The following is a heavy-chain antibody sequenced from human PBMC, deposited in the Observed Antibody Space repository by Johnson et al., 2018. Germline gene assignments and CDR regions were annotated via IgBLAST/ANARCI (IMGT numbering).Heavy chain of an antibody. V-gene: IGHV3-9*01. CDR2: INWNSGSI. J-gene: IGHJ6*02. CDR1: GFTFDAYA. D-gene: IGHD2-2*01. Sequence: VQLVQSGGGLVQPGRSLRLSCAASGFTFDAYAMHWVRQAPGKGLEWVSGINWNSGSIGYADSVKGRFTISSDNAKNSLYLQMNSLRDEDTALYYCAKDIVVRGFYYYSYAMDVWGQGTTVTVSS. CDR3: AKDIVVRGFYYYSYAMDV.